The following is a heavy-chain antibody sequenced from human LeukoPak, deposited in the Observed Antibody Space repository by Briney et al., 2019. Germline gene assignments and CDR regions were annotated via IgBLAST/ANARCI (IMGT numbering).Heavy chain of an antibody. CDR1: GFTLSSYW. D-gene: IGHD3-22*01. Sequence: PGGSLRLSCAASGFTLSSYWMSWVRQAPGKGLEWVANIKQDGSEKYYVDSVKGRFTISRDNAKNSLYLQMNSLRAEDTAVYYCARDQYDSSGYYSGYWGQGTLVTVSS. V-gene: IGHV3-7*01. J-gene: IGHJ4*02. CDR3: ARDQYDSSGYYSGY. CDR2: IKQDGSEK.